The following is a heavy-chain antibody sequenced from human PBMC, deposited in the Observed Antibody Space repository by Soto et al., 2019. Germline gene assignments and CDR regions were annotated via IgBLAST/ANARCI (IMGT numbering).Heavy chain of an antibody. CDR1: GFTFSSYA. D-gene: IGHD3-3*02. Sequence: EVQLLESGGGLVQPGGSLRLSCAASGFTFSSYAMSWVRQAPGKGLEWVSAVSGRGGSTYYADSVKGRFTISRDNSKNPLYLQMNNLRAEDTAVYYCAKEGHLWSGADDYWGQGTLVTVSS. V-gene: IGHV3-23*01. J-gene: IGHJ4*02. CDR2: VSGRGGST. CDR3: AKEGHLWSGADDY.